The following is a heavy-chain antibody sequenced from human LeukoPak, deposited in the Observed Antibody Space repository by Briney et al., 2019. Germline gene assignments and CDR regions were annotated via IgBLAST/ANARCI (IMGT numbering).Heavy chain of an antibody. Sequence: GGSLRLSCAASGFTFSGYSMNWVRQAPGKGLEWVSFISDSSSAMYYADSVKGRFTISRDNAKNSLYLQMNSLRAEDTAVYYCTRDQRYAYYYGSGTDYWGQGTLVTVSS. V-gene: IGHV3-48*04. CDR2: ISDSSSAM. CDR3: TRDQRYAYYYGSGTDY. J-gene: IGHJ4*02. CDR1: GFTFSGYS. D-gene: IGHD3-10*01.